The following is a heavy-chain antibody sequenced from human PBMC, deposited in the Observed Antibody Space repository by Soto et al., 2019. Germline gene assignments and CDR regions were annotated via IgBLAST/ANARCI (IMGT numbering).Heavy chain of an antibody. CDR1: CGSFSGYY. D-gene: IGHD3-3*01. CDR2: FNHSGST. V-gene: IGHV4-34*01. CDR3: ARVLSWASYYDFWSGYYNYYYYGMDV. Sequence: PSETLSLTCAVYCGSFSGYYWSWIRQPPGKGLEWIGEFNHSGSTNYNPSLKSRVTMSVDTSKNQFSLKLSSVTAADTAVYYCARVLSWASYYDFWSGYYNYYYYGMDVWGQGTTVTVS. J-gene: IGHJ6*02.